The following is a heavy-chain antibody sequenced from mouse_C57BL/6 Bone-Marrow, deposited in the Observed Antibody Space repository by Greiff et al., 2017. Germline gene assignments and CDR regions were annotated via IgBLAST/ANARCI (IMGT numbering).Heavy chain of an antibody. J-gene: IGHJ2*01. CDR2: IDPENGDT. Sequence: VQLQQSGAELVRPGASVKLSCTASGFNIKDDYMHWVKQRPEQGLEWIGWIDPENGDTEYASKFQGKATITADTSSNTAYLQLSSLTAEDTAVYYCTTGYLHYFDYWGQGTTLTVSS. CDR3: TTGYLHYFDY. D-gene: IGHD2-2*01. V-gene: IGHV14-4*01. CDR1: GFNIKDDY.